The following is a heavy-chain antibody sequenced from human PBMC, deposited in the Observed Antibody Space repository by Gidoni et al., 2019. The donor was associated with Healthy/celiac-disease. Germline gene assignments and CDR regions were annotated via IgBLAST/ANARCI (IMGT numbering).Heavy chain of an antibody. D-gene: IGHD3-3*01. CDR1: GFTFSSYA. J-gene: IGHJ4*02. Sequence: EVQLLESGGGLVQTGGSLRLSCAASGFTFSSYAMSWVRQAPGKGLGWVSAISGSGGSTYYADSVKGRFTISRDNSKNTLYLQMNSLRAEDTAVYYCAKGGGQTIFGVVIHFDYWGQGTLVTVSS. V-gene: IGHV3-23*01. CDR3: AKGGGQTIFGVVIHFDY. CDR2: ISGSGGST.